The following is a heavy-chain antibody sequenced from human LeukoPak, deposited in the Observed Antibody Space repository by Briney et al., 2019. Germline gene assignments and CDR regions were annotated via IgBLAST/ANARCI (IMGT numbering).Heavy chain of an antibody. CDR2: IIPIFGTA. V-gene: IGHV1-69*13. CDR3: ARDTPDVDTAIGVGY. J-gene: IGHJ4*02. Sequence: GASVKVSCKASGGTFSSYAISWVRQAPGQGLEWMGGIIPIFGTANYAQKFQGRVTITADESTSTAYMELSSLRSEDTAVYYCARDTPDVDTAIGVGYWGQGTLVTVSS. CDR1: GGTFSSYA. D-gene: IGHD5-18*01.